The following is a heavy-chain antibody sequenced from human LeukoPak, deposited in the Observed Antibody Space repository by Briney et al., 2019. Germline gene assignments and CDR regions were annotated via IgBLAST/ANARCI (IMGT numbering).Heavy chain of an antibody. CDR1: GFSFSTYA. J-gene: IGHJ3*02. Sequence: GTSLRLSCAASGFSFSTYAMHWVRQAPGKGLDWVAMIWSDASNQYYADSVKGRFTISRDNSKNTLYLQLNSLRAEDTAVYYCARDPYGSGSYGAFDIWGQGTMVTVSS. CDR3: ARDPYGSGSYGAFDI. V-gene: IGHV3-33*01. CDR2: IWSDASNQ. D-gene: IGHD3-10*01.